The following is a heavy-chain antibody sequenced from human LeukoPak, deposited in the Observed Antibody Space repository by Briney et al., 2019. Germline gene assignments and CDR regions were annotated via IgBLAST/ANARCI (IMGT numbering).Heavy chain of an antibody. V-gene: IGHV7-4-1*02. J-gene: IGHJ4*02. Sequence: ASVKVSCKTSGYTFTSYYMHWVRRAPGQGLEWMGWINTNTGNPTYAQGFTGRFVFSLDTSVSTAYLQISSLKAEDTAVYYCARGPAPREQWLGNDYWGQGTLVTVSS. D-gene: IGHD6-19*01. CDR2: INTNTGNP. CDR1: GYTFTSYY. CDR3: ARGPAPREQWLGNDY.